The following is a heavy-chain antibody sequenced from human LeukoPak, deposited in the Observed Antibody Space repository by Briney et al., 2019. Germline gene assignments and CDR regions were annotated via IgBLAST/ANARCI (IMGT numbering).Heavy chain of an antibody. CDR3: ARGVSSGWFGY. Sequence: SETLSLTCAVYGGSFSGYYWSWIRQPPGKGLEWIGEINHSGSTNYNPSLKSRVTISVDTSKNQFSLKLSSGTAADTAVYYCARGVSSGWFGYWGQGTLVTVSS. CDR2: INHSGST. V-gene: IGHV4-34*01. CDR1: GGSFSGYY. D-gene: IGHD6-19*01. J-gene: IGHJ5*01.